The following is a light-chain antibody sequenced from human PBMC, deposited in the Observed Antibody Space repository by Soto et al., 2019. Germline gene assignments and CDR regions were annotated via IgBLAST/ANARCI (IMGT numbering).Light chain of an antibody. CDR3: MQGTHCPRT. CDR1: ESLVYTDGNTY. Sequence: DVVMTQSPVSLPVTLGQPASISCRSSESLVYTDGNTYLNWFHQRPGQSPRRLIYRVSNRDSGVPDRFTGSGSGTDFTLKISRVEAEDVGIYYCMQGTHCPRTFGPGTKVEIK. V-gene: IGKV2-30*01. J-gene: IGKJ1*01. CDR2: RVS.